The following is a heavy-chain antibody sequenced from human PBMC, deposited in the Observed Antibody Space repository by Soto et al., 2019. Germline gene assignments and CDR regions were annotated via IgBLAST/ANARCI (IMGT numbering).Heavy chain of an antibody. CDR2: IIATGGRA. J-gene: IGHJ4*02. D-gene: IGHD4-17*01. CDR1: GLTLGNYA. V-gene: IGHV3-23*01. CDR3: ARGSAYSDYDLEY. Sequence: EVQLLESGGGLVQPGGSLRLSCVASGLTLGNYAMGWVRQPPGKGLEWVSAIIATGGRAQYADSVKGRFTISRDNSQNTLYMQMDSLRAEDTAVYYCARGSAYSDYDLEYWGQGTLVTVSS.